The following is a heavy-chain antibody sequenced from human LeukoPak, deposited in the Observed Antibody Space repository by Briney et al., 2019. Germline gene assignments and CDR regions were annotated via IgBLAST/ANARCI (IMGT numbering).Heavy chain of an antibody. CDR1: GVSISSYY. J-gene: IGHJ4*02. V-gene: IGHV4-59*01. CDR2: IYYSGST. CDR3: ARDTTGGYGEFDF. D-gene: IGHD1-26*01. Sequence: SETLSLTCTVSGVSISSYYWSWLRQPPGKGLEWIGYIYYSGSTNYNPSLKSRVTISVDTSKNQFSLKLSSVTAADTAVYYCARDTTGGYGEFDFWGQGTLVTVSS.